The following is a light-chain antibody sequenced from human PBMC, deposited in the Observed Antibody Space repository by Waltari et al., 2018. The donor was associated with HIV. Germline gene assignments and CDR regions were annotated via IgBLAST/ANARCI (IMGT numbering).Light chain of an antibody. CDR3: CSYTGSNPFLL. CDR2: EVS. Sequence: QSALTQPASVSGSPGLSITISCTGTSSNVGSYNLVSWYQQHPGRAPKVMIYEVSKRPSGVSSRFSGAKSGNTASLTISGLQAEDEADYYCCSYTGSNPFLLFGGGTKLTVL. J-gene: IGLJ2*01. V-gene: IGLV2-23*02. CDR1: SSNVGSYNL.